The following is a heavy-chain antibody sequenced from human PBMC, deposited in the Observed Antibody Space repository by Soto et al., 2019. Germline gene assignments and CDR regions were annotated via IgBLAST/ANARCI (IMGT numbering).Heavy chain of an antibody. V-gene: IGHV4-59*12. J-gene: IGHJ6*02. CDR3: ARERVGHSAMDV. CDR1: GGSITNYY. Sequence: QVQLQESGPGLVKPSETLSLMCTVSGGSITNYYWSWIRQSPAKGLEWIGYVSDSGSTKYNPSLKSRVTISVETSKNQFSLKLTSLTAADTAVYYWARERVGHSAMDVWGQGTTVTVSS. D-gene: IGHD1-26*01. CDR2: VSDSGST.